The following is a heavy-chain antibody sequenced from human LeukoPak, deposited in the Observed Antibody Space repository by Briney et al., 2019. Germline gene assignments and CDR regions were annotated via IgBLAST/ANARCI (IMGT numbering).Heavy chain of an antibody. CDR2: IVVGSGNT. J-gene: IGHJ4*02. D-gene: IGHD3-9*01. CDR3: AADQRGAQGPFANY. V-gene: IGHV1-58*01. Sequence: SVKVSCKASGFTFTSSAVRWVRQARGQRLEWIGWIVVGSGNTNYAQKFQERVTITRDMSTSTAYMELSSLRSEDTAVYYCAADQRGAQGPFANYWGQGTLVTVSS. CDR1: GFTFTSSA.